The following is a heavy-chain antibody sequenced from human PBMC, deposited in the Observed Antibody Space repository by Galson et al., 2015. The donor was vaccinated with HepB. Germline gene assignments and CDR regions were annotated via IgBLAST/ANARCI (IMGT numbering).Heavy chain of an antibody. J-gene: IGHJ4*02. CDR1: GFTFGDYY. CDR3: ARDHTTHSYGATYYLDF. Sequence: SLRLSCAASGFTFGDYYMSWIRQAPGKGLEWISYISGSGDTVHYADSVKGRFTISRDNAKNSLSLQMNSLRTEDTAVYYCARDHTTHSYGATYYLDFWGQGILVTVSS. CDR2: ISGSGDTV. D-gene: IGHD5-18*01. V-gene: IGHV3-11*01.